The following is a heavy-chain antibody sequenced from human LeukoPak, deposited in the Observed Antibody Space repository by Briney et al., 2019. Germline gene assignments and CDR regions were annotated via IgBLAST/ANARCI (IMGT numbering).Heavy chain of an antibody. CDR2: ISWNSGSI. D-gene: IGHD3-10*01. Sequence: GRSLRLSCAASGFTFDDYAMHWVRQAPGKGLEWVSGISWNSGSIGYADSVKGRFTISRDNAKNSLYLQMNSLRAEDMALYYCAKDFYGSGNSYFDYWGQGTLVIVSS. V-gene: IGHV3-9*03. CDR1: GFTFDDYA. J-gene: IGHJ4*02. CDR3: AKDFYGSGNSYFDY.